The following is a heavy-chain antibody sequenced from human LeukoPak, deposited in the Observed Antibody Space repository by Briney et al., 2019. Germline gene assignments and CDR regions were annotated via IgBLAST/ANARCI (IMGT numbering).Heavy chain of an antibody. J-gene: IGHJ5*02. D-gene: IGHD3-3*01. CDR1: GGSLSGYY. V-gene: IGHV4-34*01. CDR2: INHSGST. Sequence: TSETLSLTCAVYGGSLSGYYWSWIRQPPGKGLEWIGEINHSGSTNYNPSLKSRVTISVDRSKNQFSPKLSSVTAADTAVYYCARAVVDFWSGYTPNWFDPWGQGTLVTISS. CDR3: ARAVVDFWSGYTPNWFDP.